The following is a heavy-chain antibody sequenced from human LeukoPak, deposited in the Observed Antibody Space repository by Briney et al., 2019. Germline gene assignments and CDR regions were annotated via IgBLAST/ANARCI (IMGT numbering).Heavy chain of an antibody. CDR3: ARIYSSSSAVLDY. V-gene: IGHV4-59*01. Sequence: SETLSLTCTVSGGSISSYYWSWLRQPPGKGLEWIGYIYYSGSTNYNPSLKSRVTISVDTSKNQFSLKLSSVTAADTAVYYCARIYSSSSAVLDYWGQGTLVTVSS. D-gene: IGHD6-6*01. CDR1: GGSISSYY. J-gene: IGHJ4*02. CDR2: IYYSGST.